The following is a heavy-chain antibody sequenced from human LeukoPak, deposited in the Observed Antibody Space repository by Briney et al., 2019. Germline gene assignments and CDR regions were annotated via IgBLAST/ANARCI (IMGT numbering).Heavy chain of an antibody. CDR2: NYWNNDK. CDR1: GFSLRNTGVA. V-gene: IGHV2-5*01. D-gene: IGHD3-10*01. J-gene: IGHJ4*02. CDR3: AHKGRGSGSYTM. Sequence: SGPTLVNPTQTLTLTCTFSGFSLRNTGVAVAWIRRPPGKALEWLAVNYWNNDKSFSPSLKSRLTITKDTSKNQVVLIMTNMDPLDTGTYYCAHKGRGSGSYTMWGQGTLVTVSS.